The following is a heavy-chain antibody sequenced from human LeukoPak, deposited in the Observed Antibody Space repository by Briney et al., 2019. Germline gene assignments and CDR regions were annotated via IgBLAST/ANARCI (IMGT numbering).Heavy chain of an antibody. D-gene: IGHD6-19*01. Sequence: GGSLRLSCAASGFTFSSAGMTWVRQAPGRGLEWVPLIDSSGGSTYYADSVKGRFTISRDNSKNTLYLQMISLTPEDAAVYYCVRDGMAVAGTTPLYYWGQGTLVTVSS. CDR1: GFTFSSAG. CDR2: IDSSGGST. J-gene: IGHJ4*02. CDR3: VRDGMAVAGTTPLYY. V-gene: IGHV3-23*01.